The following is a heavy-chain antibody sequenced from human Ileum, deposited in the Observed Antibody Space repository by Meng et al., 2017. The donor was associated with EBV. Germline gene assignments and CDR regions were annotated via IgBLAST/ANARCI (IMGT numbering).Heavy chain of an antibody. Sequence: QVTLQERGPGLVRPYGPLSLTAAVSCSSVRRSTWCSWVRQPPGKGLEWIGEIYHSGSTTYNPSLKSRVTMSVDKSKNQFSLNLSSVTAADTAVYYCARVGQWLPIDYWGQGTLVTVSS. CDR2: IYHSGST. CDR1: CSSVRRSTW. V-gene: IGHV4-4*02. CDR3: ARVGQWLPIDY. D-gene: IGHD6-19*01. J-gene: IGHJ4*02.